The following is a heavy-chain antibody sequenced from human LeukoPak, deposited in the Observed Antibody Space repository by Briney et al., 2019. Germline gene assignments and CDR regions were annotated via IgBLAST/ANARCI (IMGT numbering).Heavy chain of an antibody. D-gene: IGHD1-1*01. CDR1: GSTFSDYY. V-gene: IGHV3-11*03. CDR2: ISSSSSYT. Sequence: PGGSLRLSCAASGSTFSDYYMSWIRQAPGKGLEWVSYISSSSSYTNYADSVKGRFTISRDNAKNSLYLQMNSLRAEDTAVYYCARSQRRSYYGMDVWGQGTTVTVSS. J-gene: IGHJ6*02. CDR3: ARSQRRSYYGMDV.